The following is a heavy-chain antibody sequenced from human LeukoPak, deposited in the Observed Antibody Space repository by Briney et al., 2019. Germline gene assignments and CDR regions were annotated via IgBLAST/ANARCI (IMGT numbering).Heavy chain of an antibody. D-gene: IGHD1-26*01. CDR3: ARGLLVGANYYYYYYIDV. CDR1: GGTFSSYA. CDR2: IIPIFGTA. J-gene: IGHJ6*03. Sequence: SVKVSCKASGGTFSSYAISWVRQAPGQGLEWMGGIIPIFGTANYAQKFQGRVTITADESTSTAYMELSSLRSEDTAAYYCARGLLVGANYYYYYYIDVWGKGTTVTISS. V-gene: IGHV1-69*13.